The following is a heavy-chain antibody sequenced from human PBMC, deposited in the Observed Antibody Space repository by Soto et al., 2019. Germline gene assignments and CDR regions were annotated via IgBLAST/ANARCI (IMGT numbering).Heavy chain of an antibody. D-gene: IGHD1-26*01. CDR2: IYYSGST. V-gene: IGHV4-39*01. CDR1: GGSISTSSYY. CDR3: ARSGQYSGSWSNWFDP. J-gene: IGHJ5*02. Sequence: QLQLQESGPGLVKPSETLSLTCTVSGGSISTSSYYWGWIRQPPGKGLEWIGNIYYSGSTYYNPSLKSRVTISVDTSKNQFSLKLSSVTAADTAVYYCARSGQYSGSWSNWFDPWGQGTLVTVSS.